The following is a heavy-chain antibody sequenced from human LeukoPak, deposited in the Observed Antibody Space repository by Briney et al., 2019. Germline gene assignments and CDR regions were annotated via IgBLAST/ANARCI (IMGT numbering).Heavy chain of an antibody. CDR3: ARAQWELAAFDI. Sequence: SETLSLTCTVSGGSISSYYWSWIRRPPGKGLEWIGYIYYSGSTNYNPSLKSRVTISVDTSKNQFSLKLSSVTAADTAVYYCARAQWELAAFDIWGQGTMVTVSS. V-gene: IGHV4-59*01. D-gene: IGHD1-26*01. CDR2: IYYSGST. J-gene: IGHJ3*02. CDR1: GGSISSYY.